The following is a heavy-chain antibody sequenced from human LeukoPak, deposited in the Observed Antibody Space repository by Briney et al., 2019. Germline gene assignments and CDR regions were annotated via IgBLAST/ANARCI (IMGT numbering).Heavy chain of an antibody. Sequence: GGSLRLSCAASGFTFGDYAVHRVRQAPGKGLQWISSINWVGDTTSYADSVKGRFTISRDNTKSSLYLQMHSLRSEDTALYYCAKDRQYGDYGGGDFFDSWGQGTLVTVSS. CDR2: INWVGDTT. D-gene: IGHD4-17*01. J-gene: IGHJ4*02. CDR1: GFTFGDYA. V-gene: IGHV3-43D*03. CDR3: AKDRQYGDYGGGDFFDS.